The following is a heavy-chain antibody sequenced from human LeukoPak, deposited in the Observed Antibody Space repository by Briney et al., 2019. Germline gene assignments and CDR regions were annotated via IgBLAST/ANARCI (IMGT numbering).Heavy chain of an antibody. Sequence: ASVKVSCKASGYTFTRYNMHWVRQAPGQGLEWMGWINPNSGGTNYAQKFQGRVTMTRDTSISTAYMELTRLRSDDTAGYYCARYSSGWYFDLWGCGTLVTVSS. CDR3: ARYSSGWYFDL. V-gene: IGHV1-2*02. J-gene: IGHJ2*01. CDR1: GYTFTRYN. CDR2: INPNSGGT. D-gene: IGHD6-19*01.